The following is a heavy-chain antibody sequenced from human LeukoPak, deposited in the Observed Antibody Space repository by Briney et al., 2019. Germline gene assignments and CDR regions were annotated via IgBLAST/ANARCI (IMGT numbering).Heavy chain of an antibody. V-gene: IGHV3-21*01. CDR2: ISSSSSYI. CDR1: GFTFSSYS. CDR3: ARFSYQLLDLSWFDP. D-gene: IGHD2-2*01. J-gene: IGHJ5*02. Sequence: GGSLRLSCAASGFTFSSYSMNWVRQAPGKGLEWVSSISSSSSYIYYADSVKGRFTISRDNAKNSLYLQMNSLRAEDTAVYHCARFSYQLLDLSWFDPWGQGTLVTVSS.